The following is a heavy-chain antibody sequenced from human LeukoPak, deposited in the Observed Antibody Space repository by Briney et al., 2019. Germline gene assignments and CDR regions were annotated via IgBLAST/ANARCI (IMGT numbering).Heavy chain of an antibody. J-gene: IGHJ4*02. CDR3: ARNRNSSSSGKSGAIDY. D-gene: IGHD6-6*01. CDR1: GGSFSGYY. CDR2: INHSGST. V-gene: IGHV4-34*01. Sequence: SETLSLTCAVYGGSFSGYYWSWIRQPPGKGLEWIGEINHSGSTNYNPSLKSRVTISVDTSKNQFSLKLSSVTAADTAVYYCARNRNSSSSGKSGAIDYWGQGTLVTVSS.